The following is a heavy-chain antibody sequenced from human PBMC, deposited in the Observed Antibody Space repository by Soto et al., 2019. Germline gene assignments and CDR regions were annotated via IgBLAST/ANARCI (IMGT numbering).Heavy chain of an antibody. Sequence: QITLKESGPTLVKPPQTLALTCTFSGFSLDTSGLSVGWIRQPPGKALEWLAVIYWDDDKRYSTSLKSRLTITQDTAQDQVVLTMTNMDPVDTATYYCARHRVDDFDYWGQGSLVTVSS. CDR3: ARHRVDDFDY. D-gene: IGHD2-15*01. CDR1: GFSLDTSGLS. CDR2: IYWDDDK. J-gene: IGHJ4*02. V-gene: IGHV2-5*02.